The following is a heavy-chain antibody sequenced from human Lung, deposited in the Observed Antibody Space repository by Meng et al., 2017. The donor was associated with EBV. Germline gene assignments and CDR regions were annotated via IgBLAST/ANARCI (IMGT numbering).Heavy chain of an antibody. D-gene: IGHD5-24*01. CDR3: ARDSPLDGYSLLDY. Sequence: QGQLVQSGSELKQPGASVKVSCRPSGYTFTSYAINWVRQAPGQGPDWMGWIDPNTGNPTYDQGFTGRFVFSLDTSVSTAYLQINCLRADDTAVYYCARDSPLDGYSLLDYWGQGTLVTVSS. V-gene: IGHV7-4-1*02. CDR1: GYTFTSYA. J-gene: IGHJ4*02. CDR2: IDPNTGNP.